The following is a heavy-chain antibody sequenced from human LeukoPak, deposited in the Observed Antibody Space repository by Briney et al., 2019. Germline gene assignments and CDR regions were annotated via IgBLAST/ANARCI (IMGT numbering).Heavy chain of an antibody. CDR3: AKEDKYGTYRYNLFDY. Sequence: GGSLRLSCTASGFTFSSYAISWVRQAPGKGLEWVSGFSDSGDTTYYADSVKGRFTISRDNSKNTLYLQMNSLRAEDTAVYYCAKEDKYGTYRYNLFDYWGQGTLVTVSS. CDR1: GFTFSSYA. J-gene: IGHJ4*02. CDR2: FSDSGDTT. V-gene: IGHV3-23*01. D-gene: IGHD3-16*02.